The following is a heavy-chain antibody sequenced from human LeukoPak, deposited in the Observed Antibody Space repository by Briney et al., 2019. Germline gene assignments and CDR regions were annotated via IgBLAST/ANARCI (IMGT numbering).Heavy chain of an antibody. Sequence: GGSLRLSCAASGFTFSSYAMSWVRQAPGKGLEWVSAISGSGGSTYYADSVKGRFTISRDNSKNTLYLQMNSLRPEDTAVYYCAGDSRGYYHHFDYWGQGTLVTVSS. D-gene: IGHD3-22*01. J-gene: IGHJ4*02. V-gene: IGHV3-23*01. CDR2: ISGSGGST. CDR3: AGDSRGYYHHFDY. CDR1: GFTFSSYA.